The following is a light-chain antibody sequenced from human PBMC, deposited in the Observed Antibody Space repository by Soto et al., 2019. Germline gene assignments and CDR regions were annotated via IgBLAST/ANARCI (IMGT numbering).Light chain of an antibody. Sequence: IQLTQSPSSLSASVGDRVTITCRASQGISSFLAWYQQKPGKAPNLLIYAASTLQSGVPSRFSGSGSGTDFTLTISSLQPEDFATYYCQQLNSYPLTCGPGTKVDIK. J-gene: IGKJ3*01. V-gene: IGKV1-9*01. CDR1: QGISSF. CDR2: AAS. CDR3: QQLNSYPLT.